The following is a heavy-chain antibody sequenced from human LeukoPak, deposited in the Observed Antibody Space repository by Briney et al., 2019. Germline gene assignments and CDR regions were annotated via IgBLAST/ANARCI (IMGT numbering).Heavy chain of an antibody. V-gene: IGHV3-21*01. CDR1: GFTFSSYS. CDR2: ISSSSSYI. CDR3: ASLGPTRVVVPAALDY. Sequence: GGSLRLSCAASGFTFSSYSMNWVRQAPGKGLEWVSSISSSSSYIYYADSVKGRFTISRDNAKNSLYLQMNSLRAEDTAVYYCASLGPTRVVVPAALDYWGQGTLVTVSS. J-gene: IGHJ4*02. D-gene: IGHD2-2*01.